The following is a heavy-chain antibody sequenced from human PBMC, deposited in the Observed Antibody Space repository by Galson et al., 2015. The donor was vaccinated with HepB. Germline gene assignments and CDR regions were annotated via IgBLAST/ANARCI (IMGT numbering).Heavy chain of an antibody. Sequence: SLRLSCAASGFTFSSYAMHWVRQASGKGLEWVGRIRSKANSYATAYAASVKGRFTISRDDSKNTAYLQMNSLKTEDTAVYYCTRPGDYSNYQGDYWGQGTLVTVSS. D-gene: IGHD4-11*01. V-gene: IGHV3-73*01. CDR3: TRPGDYSNYQGDY. CDR1: GFTFSSYA. CDR2: IRSKANSYAT. J-gene: IGHJ4*02.